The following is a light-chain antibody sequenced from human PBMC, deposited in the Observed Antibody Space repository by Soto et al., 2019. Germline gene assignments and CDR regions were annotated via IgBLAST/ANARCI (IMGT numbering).Light chain of an antibody. J-gene: IGLJ1*01. CDR1: SSDVGGYNY. V-gene: IGLV2-14*01. CDR3: SSYTSSSTPV. Sequence: QSALTQPASVSGSPGQSITISCTGTSSDVGGYNYVSWYQQHPGKAPKLMIYDVCNRPSGVSNRFSGSKSGNTASLTISGLQAEDEADYYCSSYTSSSTPVFGTGTKLTVL. CDR2: DVC.